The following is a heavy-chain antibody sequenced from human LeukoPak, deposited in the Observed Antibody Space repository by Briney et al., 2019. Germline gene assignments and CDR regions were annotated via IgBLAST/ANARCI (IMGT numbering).Heavy chain of an antibody. CDR1: GFTFSSYA. V-gene: IGHV3-23*01. CDR3: AKSASLGYCSGGSCYFDY. Sequence: GGSLRLSCAASGFTFSSYAMSWVRQAPGKGLEWVSAISGSGGSTYYADSVKGRFTISRDNSKNTLYLQMNSLRDEDTAVYYCAKSASLGYCSGGSCYFDYWGQGTLVTVSS. D-gene: IGHD2-15*01. J-gene: IGHJ4*02. CDR2: ISGSGGST.